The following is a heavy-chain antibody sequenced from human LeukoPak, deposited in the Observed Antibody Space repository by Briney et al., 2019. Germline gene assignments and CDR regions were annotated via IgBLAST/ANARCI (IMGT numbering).Heavy chain of an antibody. CDR1: GFTFSTYW. V-gene: IGHV3-7*01. Sequence: GGSLRLSCAASGFTFSTYWMIWVREAPGKGLEWVANIKQDGSEKYYVDSVKGRFTISRDNAKNSLYLQMNSPRAEDTAMYYCARDSAGNDYWGQGTLVTVSS. D-gene: IGHD6-13*01. CDR2: IKQDGSEK. CDR3: ARDSAGNDY. J-gene: IGHJ4*02.